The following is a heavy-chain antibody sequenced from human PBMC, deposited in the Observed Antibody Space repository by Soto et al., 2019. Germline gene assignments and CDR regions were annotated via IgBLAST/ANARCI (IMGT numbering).Heavy chain of an antibody. D-gene: IGHD2-8*01. V-gene: IGHV3-11*01. CDR1: GFTFTDYY. J-gene: IGHJ5*02. CDR3: ARERDILLVASRVDHRMWFDP. CDR2: ISSGGGAI. Sequence: QVQVVESGGGLVEPGGSLRLSCAGSGFTFTDYYMNWIRQAPGKGLEWVSSISSGGGAIYYADSVKGRFTISRDNAKNAVYLQMNSLTAEDTAVYYCARERDILLVASRVDHRMWFDPWGQGALVTVSS.